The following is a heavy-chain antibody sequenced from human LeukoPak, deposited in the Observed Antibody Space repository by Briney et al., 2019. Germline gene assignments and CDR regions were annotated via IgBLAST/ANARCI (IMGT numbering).Heavy chain of an antibody. V-gene: IGHV4-34*01. CDR3: ARGDTADLFGWFDP. CDR2: INHSGST. Sequence: PSETLSLTCTVSGGSISSYYWSWIRQPPGKGLEWIGEINHSGSTNYNPSLKSRVTISVDTSKNQFSLKLSSATAADTAVYYCARGDTADLFGWFDPWGQGTLVTVSS. D-gene: IGHD5-18*01. CDR1: GGSISSYY. J-gene: IGHJ5*02.